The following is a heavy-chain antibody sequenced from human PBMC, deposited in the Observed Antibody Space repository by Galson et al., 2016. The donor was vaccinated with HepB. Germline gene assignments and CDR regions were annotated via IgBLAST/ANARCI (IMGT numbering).Heavy chain of an antibody. J-gene: IGHJ4*02. V-gene: IGHV3-30*03. CDR1: GFGFRSYG. CDR3: ATWGFTLGVDH. D-gene: IGHD3-16*01. CDR2: ISYDGTNT. Sequence: SLRLSCAASGFGFRSYGMHWVRQAPGKGLEWVAGISYDGTNTYYADSVKGRFTISRDNSEHTLYLQMNSLRTEDTAMYYCATWGFTLGVDHWGQGILVTVSS.